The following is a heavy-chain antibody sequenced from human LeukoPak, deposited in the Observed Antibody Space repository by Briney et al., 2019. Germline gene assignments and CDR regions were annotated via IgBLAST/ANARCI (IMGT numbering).Heavy chain of an antibody. V-gene: IGHV3-53*01. CDR3: AREDFCSSGNCFDP. J-gene: IGHJ5*02. Sequence: PGGSLRLSCAASGFTVSSNYMSWVRQAPGKGLEWVSVIYSGGSTDYADSVKGRFTISRDNSKNTLYLQMNSLRVEDTAVYYCAREDFCSSGNCFDPWGQGTLVTVSS. CDR1: GFTVSSNY. D-gene: IGHD6-13*01. CDR2: IYSGGST.